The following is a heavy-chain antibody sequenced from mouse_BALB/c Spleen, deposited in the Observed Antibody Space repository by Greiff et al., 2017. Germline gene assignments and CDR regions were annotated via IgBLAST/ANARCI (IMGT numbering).Heavy chain of an antibody. J-gene: IGHJ1*01. D-gene: IGHD1-1*01. CDR1: GFNIKDYY. Sequence: VQLQQSGAELVRSGASVKLSCTASGFNIKDYYMHWVKQRPEQGLEWIGWIDPENGDTEYAPKFQGKATMTADTSSNTAYLQLSSLTSEDTAVYYCNAWGTTHWYFDVWGAGTTVTVSS. V-gene: IGHV14-4*02. CDR3: NAWGTTHWYFDV. CDR2: IDPENGDT.